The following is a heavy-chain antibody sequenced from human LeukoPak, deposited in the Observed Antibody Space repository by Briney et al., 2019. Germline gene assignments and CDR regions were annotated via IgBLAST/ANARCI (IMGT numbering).Heavy chain of an antibody. J-gene: IGHJ3*02. CDR2: ISAYNGNT. Sequence: GASVKVSCKASNYSFTSYGISWVRQAPGQGLEWMGWISAYNGNTNYAQKLQGRVTMTTDTSTSTAYMELRSLRSDDTAVYYCARRGNWNLGNAFDIWGQGTMVTVSS. CDR3: ARRGNWNLGNAFDI. D-gene: IGHD1-7*01. V-gene: IGHV1-18*01. CDR1: NYSFTSYG.